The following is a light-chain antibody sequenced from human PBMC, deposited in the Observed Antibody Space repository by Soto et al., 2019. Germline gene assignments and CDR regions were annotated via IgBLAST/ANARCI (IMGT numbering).Light chain of an antibody. V-gene: IGKV1-39*01. CDR2: AAS. CDR1: QSISSY. CDR3: QQSYSTPLT. Sequence: DIQMTQSPSSLSSSVGESVTLTCRASQSISSYVNWYQQKPGKAPTLLIYAASRLKGGVPSRFSSSGSWTDVTPIISSLQPEDVATYYCQQSYSTPLTFGQGTKVEIK. J-gene: IGKJ1*01.